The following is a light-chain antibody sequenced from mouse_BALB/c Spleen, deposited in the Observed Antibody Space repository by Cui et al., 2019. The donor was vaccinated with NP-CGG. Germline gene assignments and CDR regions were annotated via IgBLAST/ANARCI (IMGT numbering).Light chain of an antibody. CDR2: GTN. J-gene: IGLJ1*01. Sequence: QAVVTQEYALTTSPGEIVTLTCRSSTGAVTTSNYANWVQEKPDHLFTGLIGGTNNRAPGVPARFSGSLIGDKAALIITGAQTEDESIYFCALWYSNHWVFGGGTKLTVL. V-gene: IGLV1*01. CDR1: TGAVTTSNY. CDR3: ALWYSNHWV.